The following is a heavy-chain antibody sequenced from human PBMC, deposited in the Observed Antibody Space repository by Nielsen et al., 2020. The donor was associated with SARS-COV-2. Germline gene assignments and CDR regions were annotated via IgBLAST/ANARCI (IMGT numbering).Heavy chain of an antibody. D-gene: IGHD3-9*01. CDR3: ARDGVTIFNYYYGMDV. V-gene: IGHV3-7*01. CDR1: GFTFSSYW. Sequence: GGSLRLSCAASGFTFSSYWMSWVRQAPGKGLEWVANIKQDGSEKYYVDSVKGRFTISRDNAKNSLYLQMNSLRAEDTAVYYCARDGVTIFNYYYGMDVWGQGTTVTVSS. J-gene: IGHJ6*02. CDR2: IKQDGSEK.